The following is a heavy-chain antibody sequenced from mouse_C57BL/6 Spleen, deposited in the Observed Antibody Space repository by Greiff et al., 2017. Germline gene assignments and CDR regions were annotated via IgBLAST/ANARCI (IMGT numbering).Heavy chain of an antibody. D-gene: IGHD2-5*01. J-gene: IGHJ1*03. CDR3: ARRYYSNYRSGYFDV. Sequence: QVQLQQSGAELVRPGTSVKVSCKASGYAFTNSLIEWVKQRPGQGLEWIGVIYPGGGGTNYNGKFKGKATLTADKSSSTAYMQLSSLTSADSAVYFFARRYYSNYRSGYFDVWGTGTPVTVSA. V-gene: IGHV1-54*01. CDR1: GYAFTNSL. CDR2: IYPGGGGT.